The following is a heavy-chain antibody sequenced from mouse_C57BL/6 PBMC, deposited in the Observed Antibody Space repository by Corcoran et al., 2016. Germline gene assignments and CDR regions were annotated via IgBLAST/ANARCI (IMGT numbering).Heavy chain of an antibody. V-gene: IGHV1-26*01. J-gene: IGHJ2*01. Sequence: EVQLQQSGPELVKPGASVKISCKASGYTFTDYYMNWVKQSHGKSLEWIGDINPNNGGTSYTQKFKGKATLTVDKSSSTAYMELRSLTSEDSAVYYCARGRLRLYYFDYWGQGTTLTVSS. CDR3: ARGRLRLYYFDY. D-gene: IGHD2-4*01. CDR2: INPNNGGT. CDR1: GYTFTDYY.